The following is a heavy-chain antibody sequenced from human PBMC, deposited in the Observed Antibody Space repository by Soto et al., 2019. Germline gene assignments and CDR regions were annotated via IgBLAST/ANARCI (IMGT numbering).Heavy chain of an antibody. V-gene: IGHV3-23*01. J-gene: IGHJ4*02. D-gene: IGHD3-10*01. Sequence: EVQLLESGGGLVQPGGSLRISCAASGFTFSNYVMTWVRQAPGRGLEWVSGISASGGSTYYADSVKGRFTISRDNSNGLLFLQMQGRGAEDTALYYRAKASYGSGSNRVDYWGQGTLVTVSS. CDR3: AKASYGSGSNRVDY. CDR1: GFTFSNYV. CDR2: ISASGGST.